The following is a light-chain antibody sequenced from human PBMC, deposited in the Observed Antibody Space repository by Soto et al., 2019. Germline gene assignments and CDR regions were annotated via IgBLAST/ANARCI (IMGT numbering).Light chain of an antibody. CDR1: QSVGSN. Sequence: EILMTQSPATLSVSPGAGATLSCRASQSVGSNLAWYQQKPGQTPRVLIYGASSRATGIPDRFSGSGSGTDFTLTISSLEPEDFAVYYCQQRSNWPRTFGQGTRLEIK. CDR2: GAS. V-gene: IGKV3-11*01. CDR3: QQRSNWPRT. J-gene: IGKJ5*01.